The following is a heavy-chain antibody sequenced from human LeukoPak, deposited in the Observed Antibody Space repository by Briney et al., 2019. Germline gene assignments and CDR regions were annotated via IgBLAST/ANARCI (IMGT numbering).Heavy chain of an antibody. CDR3: AKDLIVVVVAARSDAFDI. Sequence: GGSLRLSCAASGFTFSSYGMNWVRQAPGKGLEWVSSVSSSSSYIYYADSVKGRFTISRDNAKNSLSLQMNSLRAEDTAVYYCAKDLIVVVVAARSDAFDIWGQGTMVTVSS. D-gene: IGHD2-15*01. CDR1: GFTFSSYG. J-gene: IGHJ3*02. CDR2: VSSSSSYI. V-gene: IGHV3-21*04.